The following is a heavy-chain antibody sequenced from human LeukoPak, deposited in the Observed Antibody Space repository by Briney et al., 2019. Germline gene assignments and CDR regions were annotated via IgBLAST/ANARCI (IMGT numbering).Heavy chain of an antibody. CDR3: AKDRDYSERLFEY. CDR1: GFDCSIYA. Sequence: GGPLRHFCAACGFDCSIYAKRGPRAAREERLEGGATLSHCGRRYYADSLKGRFTISRDNPRNTLHLQMNSLRVEDTGIYYCAKDRDYSERLFEYWGLGTLVSVS. J-gene: IGHJ4*02. V-gene: IGHV3-23*01. CDR2: TLSHCGRR. D-gene: IGHD4-11*01.